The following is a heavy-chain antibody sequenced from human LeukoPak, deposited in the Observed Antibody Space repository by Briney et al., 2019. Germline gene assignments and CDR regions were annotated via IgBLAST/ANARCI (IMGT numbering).Heavy chain of an antibody. V-gene: IGHV4-59*01. Sequence: TSETLSLTCTVSGGSISSYYWSWIRQPPGKGLEWVGYMYYSGSSNYNPSLKRRVTITVATSKNQFPLKLSSVTAADTAVYYCASLTTADAFDIWGQGTMVSVSS. CDR3: ASLTTADAFDI. D-gene: IGHD3-22*01. CDR1: GGSISSYY. J-gene: IGHJ3*02. CDR2: MYYSGSS.